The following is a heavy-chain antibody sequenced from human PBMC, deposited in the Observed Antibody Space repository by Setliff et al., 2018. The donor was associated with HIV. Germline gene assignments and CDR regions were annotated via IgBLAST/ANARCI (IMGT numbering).Heavy chain of an antibody. CDR1: GFTFSGYG. Sequence: PGGSLRLSCAASGFTFSGYGMHWVRQAPGKGLEWVAFIWYDGNNKYYADSVKGRFTVTRDNSKNTLYRQMTSLRAEDTPVYYCTCSSGWDYFDSWGQGTLVTVAS. CDR3: TCSSGWDYFDS. CDR2: IWYDGNNK. V-gene: IGHV3-30*02. D-gene: IGHD6-19*01. J-gene: IGHJ4*02.